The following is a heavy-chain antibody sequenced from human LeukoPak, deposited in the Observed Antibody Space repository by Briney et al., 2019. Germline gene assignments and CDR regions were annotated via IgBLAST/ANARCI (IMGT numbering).Heavy chain of an antibody. CDR2: IYPGDSDT. D-gene: IGHD3-10*01. Sequence: GESLKISCKGSGYSFTSYWISWVRQMPGKGLEWMGIIYPGDSDTRYSPSFQGQVTISADKSISTAYLQWSSLKASDTAMYYCARTDGSGSYYNDPNWFDPWGQGTLVTVSS. V-gene: IGHV5-51*01. CDR1: GYSFTSYW. CDR3: ARTDGSGSYYNDPNWFDP. J-gene: IGHJ5*02.